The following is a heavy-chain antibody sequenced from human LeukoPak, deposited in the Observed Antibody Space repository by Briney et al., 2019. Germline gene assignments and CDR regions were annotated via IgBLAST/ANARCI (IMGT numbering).Heavy chain of an antibody. J-gene: IGHJ4*02. D-gene: IGHD5-18*01. CDR1: GFTFSTYW. Sequence: GSLRLSCAASGFTFSTYWMSWVRQAPGKGLEWVANTDEDGSGKHYADSVKGRFTISRDNAKNSLYLQMNSLRAEDTAVYYCAREGWLEGSPFDSWGQGTLVTVSS. CDR2: TDEDGSGK. V-gene: IGHV3-7*01. CDR3: AREGWLEGSPFDS.